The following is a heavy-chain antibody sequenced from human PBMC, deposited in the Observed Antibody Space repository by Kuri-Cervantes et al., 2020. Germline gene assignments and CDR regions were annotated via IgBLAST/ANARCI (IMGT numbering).Heavy chain of an antibody. D-gene: IGHD3-16*02. CDR3: ARAGSVMITFGGVVAYRFDY. CDR1: GYTLTDLS. V-gene: IGHV1-24*01. Sequence: ASVKVSCKVSGYTLTDLSMHWVRQAPGKGLEWMGGFDPEDGETIYAQKFQGRVTMTRDTSISTAYMELSRLRSDDTAVYYCARAGSVMITFGGVVAYRFDYWGQGTLVTVSS. CDR2: FDPEDGET. J-gene: IGHJ4*02.